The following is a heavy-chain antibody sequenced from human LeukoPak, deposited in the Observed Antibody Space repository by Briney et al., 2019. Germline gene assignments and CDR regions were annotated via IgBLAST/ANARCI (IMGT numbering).Heavy chain of an antibody. J-gene: IGHJ4*02. CDR2: ISPSGGST. D-gene: IGHD1-26*01. V-gene: IGHV1-46*01. Sequence: ASVKVSCKAFGYTFTSNYMHWVRQAPGQGPEWMGVISPSGGSTTYAQKFQGRVTLTRDMSTSTDYLELSSLRSEDTAVYYCATDRPIVGATPAFDYWGQGTLVTVSS. CDR1: GYTFTSNY. CDR3: ATDRPIVGATPAFDY.